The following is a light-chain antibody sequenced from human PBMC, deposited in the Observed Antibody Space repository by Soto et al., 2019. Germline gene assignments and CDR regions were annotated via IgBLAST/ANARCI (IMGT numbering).Light chain of an antibody. J-gene: IGKJ3*01. Sequence: DIQMTQSPSTLSASVGDRVTITCRASQSISSRLAWYQQKPGKAPKLLIYDASSLESGVPSRFSGSGSGTEFTLTISSLQPDDFATYYCQQYNSSPFTFGPGTKVDIK. CDR2: DAS. CDR1: QSISSR. CDR3: QQYNSSPFT. V-gene: IGKV1-5*01.